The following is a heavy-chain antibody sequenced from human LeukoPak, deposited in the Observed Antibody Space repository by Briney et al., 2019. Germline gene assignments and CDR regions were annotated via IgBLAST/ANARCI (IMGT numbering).Heavy chain of an antibody. CDR2: ISSSSSYI. Sequence: GGSLRLSCAASGFTFSSYSMNWVRQAPGKGLEWVSSISSSSSYIYYADSVKGRFTISRDNSKNTLYLQMNSLRAEDTAVYYCAKDLYWGITIGNNWFDPWGQGTLVTVSS. J-gene: IGHJ5*02. CDR3: AKDLYWGITIGNNWFDP. D-gene: IGHD2-8*02. V-gene: IGHV3-21*04. CDR1: GFTFSSYS.